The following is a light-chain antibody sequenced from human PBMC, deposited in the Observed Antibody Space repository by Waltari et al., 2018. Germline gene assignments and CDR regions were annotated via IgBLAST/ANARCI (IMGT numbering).Light chain of an antibody. CDR3: QKYGSLPAT. J-gene: IGKJ1*01. CDR2: DAS. Sequence: TLSCRASQSISRFLAWYQQKPGQAPRLLIYDASTRATGIPDRFSGSGSGTDFSLTISRLEPEDIAVYYCQKYGSLPATFGQGTKVEIK. V-gene: IGKV3-20*01. CDR1: QSISRF.